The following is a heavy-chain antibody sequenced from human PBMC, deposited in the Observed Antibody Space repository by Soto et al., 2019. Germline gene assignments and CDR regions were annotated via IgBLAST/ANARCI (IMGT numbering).Heavy chain of an antibody. D-gene: IGHD3-16*01. V-gene: IGHV5-51*01. CDR3: ARINVTSPGRTNNYYYYGMDV. CDR2: IYPGDSDT. CDR1: GYSFTSYW. J-gene: IGHJ6*02. Sequence: HVESLKISCKGSGYSFTSYWIGWVRQMPGKGLEWMGIIYPGDSDTRYSPSFQGQVTISADKSISTAYLQWSSLKASDTAMYYCARINVTSPGRTNNYYYYGMDVWGQGTTVTVSS.